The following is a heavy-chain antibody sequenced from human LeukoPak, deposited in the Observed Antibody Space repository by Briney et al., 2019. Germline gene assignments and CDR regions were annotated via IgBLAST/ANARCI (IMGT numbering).Heavy chain of an antibody. V-gene: IGHV3-7*01. Sequence: GSLRLSCAVSGFTFSSYWMSWVGQAPGKGLEGVANIRQDGGTMSYVDSVKGRFTISRDNAKNSLYLQMNSLRAEDTAVYYCALGEWLQPFDYWGQGTLVTVSS. CDR2: IRQDGGTM. CDR1: GFTFSSYW. J-gene: IGHJ4*02. CDR3: ALGEWLQPFDY. D-gene: IGHD3-16*01.